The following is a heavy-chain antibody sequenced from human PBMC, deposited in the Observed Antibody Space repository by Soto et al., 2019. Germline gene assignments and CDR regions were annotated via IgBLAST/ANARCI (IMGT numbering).Heavy chain of an antibody. Sequence: PGESLKISCKGSGYSFTSYWIGWVRQMPGKGLKWMGIIYPGDSATRYIPSFQVQVTISADNAISTAYLQWSSLKASDTAMYYCARHQSPSGYDFWSGYYSGMDVWGQGTAVTVSS. V-gene: IGHV5-51*01. D-gene: IGHD3-3*01. CDR1: GYSFTSYW. CDR2: IYPGDSAT. J-gene: IGHJ6*02. CDR3: ARHQSPSGYDFWSGYYSGMDV.